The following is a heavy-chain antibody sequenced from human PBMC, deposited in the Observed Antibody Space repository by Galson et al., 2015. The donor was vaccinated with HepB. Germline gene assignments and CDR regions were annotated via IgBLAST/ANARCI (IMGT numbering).Heavy chain of an antibody. Sequence: SLRLSCAASGFTFSRSWMTWVRQAPGKGLEWVANIKHDGSEIHYVDSVKGRFTISRDNAKNSLYLQMNSLRAEDTAVYYCARGRKGIVVVPAAICAFDIWGQGTMVTVSS. V-gene: IGHV3-7*01. CDR3: ARGRKGIVVVPAAICAFDI. CDR1: GFTFSRSW. CDR2: IKHDGSEI. D-gene: IGHD2-2*02. J-gene: IGHJ3*02.